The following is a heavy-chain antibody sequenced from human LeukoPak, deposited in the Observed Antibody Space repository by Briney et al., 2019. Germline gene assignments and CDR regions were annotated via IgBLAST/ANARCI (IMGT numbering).Heavy chain of an antibody. Sequence: GGSLRLSCAASRFAFHNYAMTWIRQAPGKGLEWVSVIYGGGSTYYADSVKGRFTVSRDTSKNTVNLQMNSLRAEDTAVYYCASWPGAWYGEDSWGQGTLVTVSS. V-gene: IGHV3-23*03. CDR2: IYGGGST. CDR3: ASWPGAWYGEDS. D-gene: IGHD3-10*01. CDR1: RFAFHNYA. J-gene: IGHJ4*02.